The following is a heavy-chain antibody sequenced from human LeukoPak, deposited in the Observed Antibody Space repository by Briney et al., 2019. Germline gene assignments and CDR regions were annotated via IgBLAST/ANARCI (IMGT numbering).Heavy chain of an antibody. V-gene: IGHV1-18*01. D-gene: IGHD2-15*01. CDR2: ISAYDGNT. Sequence: ASVKVSCKASGYTFASYGISWVRQAPGQGLEWMGWISAYDGNTNYAQKLQGRVTMTTDASTSIAYMELSSLRSEDTAVYYCARSSLYCSGGSCYSGYYGMDVWGQGTTVTVSS. CDR3: ARSSLYCSGGSCYSGYYGMDV. J-gene: IGHJ6*02. CDR1: GYTFASYG.